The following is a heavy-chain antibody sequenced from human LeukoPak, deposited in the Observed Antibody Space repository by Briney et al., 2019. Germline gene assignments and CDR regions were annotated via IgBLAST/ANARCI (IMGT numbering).Heavy chain of an antibody. Sequence: PGGSLRLSCAASGFTFSSYTMNWIRQAPGKGLEWVSSISGSSSFTYYAESVKGRFTISRDNSKNTFYLQMNSLRAEDTAVYFCAKGSGSGWYGWFAPWGQGTLVTVSS. CDR1: GFTFSSYT. J-gene: IGHJ5*02. D-gene: IGHD6-19*01. V-gene: IGHV3-21*04. CDR3: AKGSGSGWYGWFAP. CDR2: ISGSSSFT.